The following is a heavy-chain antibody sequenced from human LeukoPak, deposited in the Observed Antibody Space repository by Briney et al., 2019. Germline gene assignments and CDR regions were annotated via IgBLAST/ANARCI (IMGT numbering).Heavy chain of an antibody. CDR2: IGISSGNT. D-gene: IGHD2-2*01. Sequence: GGSLRLSCAASGFTFSHYSMNWIRQAPGKGLEWISYIGISSGNTKYADSVKGRFTISGDKAKNSVYLQMNSLRVEDTAVYYCARDTKYAFDNWGQGTLVTVSS. J-gene: IGHJ4*02. V-gene: IGHV3-48*01. CDR1: GFTFSHYS. CDR3: ARDTKYAFDN.